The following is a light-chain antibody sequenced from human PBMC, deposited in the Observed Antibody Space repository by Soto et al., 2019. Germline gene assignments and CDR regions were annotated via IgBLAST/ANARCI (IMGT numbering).Light chain of an antibody. CDR1: SSDVGGYNY. J-gene: IGLJ1*01. V-gene: IGLV2-14*01. Sequence: QPALTQPASVSGSPGQSITISCTGTSSDVGGYNYVSWYQQHPGKAPKLMIYEVSNRPSGVSNRFSGSKSGNTASLTISGLQAEDEADYYCSSYTSSSTRVFGTGTQLTVL. CDR2: EVS. CDR3: SSYTSSSTRV.